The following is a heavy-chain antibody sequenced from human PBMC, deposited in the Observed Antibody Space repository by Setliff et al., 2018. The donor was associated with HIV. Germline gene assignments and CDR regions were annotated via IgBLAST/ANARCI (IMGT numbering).Heavy chain of an antibody. Sequence: SVKVSCKASGYTFTSYGISWVRQAPGQGLEWMGGIIPIFATTDYAQKFQGRVTIIADESTSTAHMELRSLRSDDTAVYYCARDREAGDWYFDLWGRGTLVTVSS. CDR2: IIPIFATT. CDR3: ARDREAGDWYFDL. D-gene: IGHD6-13*01. J-gene: IGHJ2*01. CDR1: GYTFTSYG. V-gene: IGHV1-69*13.